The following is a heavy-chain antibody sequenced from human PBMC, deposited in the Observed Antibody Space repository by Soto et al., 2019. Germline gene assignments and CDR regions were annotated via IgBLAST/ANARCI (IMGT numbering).Heavy chain of an antibody. CDR1: GFTFSRSP. Sequence: QVQLVESGGGEVQPGTSPRLSCAASGFTFSRSPMHWVRQAPGKGLDWVGLISADGSSQHYADSVRGRFIISRDNFRNTMSLQMDRLKPEDTAVYYCARPVVAGTPDYWGQGALVSVSS. V-gene: IGHV3-30-3*01. D-gene: IGHD2-15*01. J-gene: IGHJ4*02. CDR2: ISADGSSQ. CDR3: ARPVVAGTPDY.